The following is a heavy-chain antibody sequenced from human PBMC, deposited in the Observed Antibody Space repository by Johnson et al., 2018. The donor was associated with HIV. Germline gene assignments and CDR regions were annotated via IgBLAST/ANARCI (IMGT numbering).Heavy chain of an antibody. CDR1: GFTFIKNG. CDR3: ARDRTSQRWDLLPDDAFDM. D-gene: IGHD1-26*01. CDR2: IPHVGTNK. Sequence: QEKLVESGGGVVLPGRSLRVSCAASGFTFIKNGIHWVRQAPGKGLEWLTLIPHVGTNKYSIDSLKGRFTIARDNSKQSVHLQINSLRTEDTAVYYCARDRTSQRWDLLPDDAFDMWGQGTMVTVSS. V-gene: IGHV3-33*05. J-gene: IGHJ3*02.